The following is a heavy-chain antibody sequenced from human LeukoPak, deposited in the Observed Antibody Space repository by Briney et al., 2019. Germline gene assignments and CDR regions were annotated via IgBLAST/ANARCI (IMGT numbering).Heavy chain of an antibody. D-gene: IGHD6-19*01. Sequence: GASVKVSCKVSGYTFTELSMHWVRQAPGKGLEWMGGFDPEDGETIYAQQFQGRVTMTEDTSTATAYMDLSSLRSEDMAVYYCVAGYRIGWYPILFEFWGQGTLVTVSS. CDR2: FDPEDGET. CDR3: VAGYRIGWYPILFEF. CDR1: GYTFTELS. V-gene: IGHV1-24*01. J-gene: IGHJ4*02.